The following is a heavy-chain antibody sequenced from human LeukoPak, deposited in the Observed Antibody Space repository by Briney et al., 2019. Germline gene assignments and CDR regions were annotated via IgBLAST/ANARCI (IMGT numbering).Heavy chain of an antibody. V-gene: IGHV3-49*04. CDR2: IRSKAYGGTT. D-gene: IGHD6-19*01. CDR1: GFTFGNFW. CDR3: TREQASGWPRYYYYYYYMDV. J-gene: IGHJ6*03. Sequence: PGGSLRLSCAPSGFTFGNFWMSWVRQAPGKGLEWVCFIRSKAYGGTTEYAASVKGRFTISRDDSKSIAYLQMNSLKTEDTAVYYCTREQASGWPRYYYYYYYMDVWGKGTTVTISS.